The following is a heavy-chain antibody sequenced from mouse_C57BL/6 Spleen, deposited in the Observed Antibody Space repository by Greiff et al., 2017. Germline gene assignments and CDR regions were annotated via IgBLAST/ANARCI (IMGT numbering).Heavy chain of an antibody. V-gene: IGHV1-80*01. D-gene: IGHD1-1*01. Sequence: VKLMESGAELVKPGASVKISCKASGYAFSSYWMNWVKQRPGKGLEWIGQIYPGDGDTNYNGKFKGKATLTADKSSSTAYMQRSSLTSEDSAVYFCARWGYYYGSSKGAWFAYWGQGTLVTVSA. J-gene: IGHJ3*01. CDR2: IYPGDGDT. CDR3: ARWGYYYGSSKGAWFAY. CDR1: GYAFSSYW.